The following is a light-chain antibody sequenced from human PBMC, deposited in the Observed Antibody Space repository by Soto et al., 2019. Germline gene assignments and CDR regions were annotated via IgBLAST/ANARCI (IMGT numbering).Light chain of an antibody. CDR2: DAS. J-gene: IGKJ1*01. CDR3: QQYNSYWGT. Sequence: DIQMTQSPSTLSASVGDRVTITCRASQSISSWLAWYQQKPGKAPKLLIYDASSLESGVPSRFSGSGSGTEFTLAISSLQPYDFATYYCQQYNSYWGTFDQATKVAIK. V-gene: IGKV1-5*01. CDR1: QSISSW.